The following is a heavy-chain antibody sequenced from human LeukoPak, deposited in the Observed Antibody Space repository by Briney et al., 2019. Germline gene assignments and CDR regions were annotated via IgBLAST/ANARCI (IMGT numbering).Heavy chain of an antibody. CDR2: IIPIFGIA. CDR3: ARGYCSGGSCYYFDY. CDR1: GGTFSSYA. J-gene: IGHJ4*02. D-gene: IGHD2-15*01. Sequence: SVKVSCKASGGTFSSYAISWVRQAPGQGLEWMGRIIPIFGIANYAQKFQGRVTITADKSTSTAYMELSSLRSEDTTVYYCARGYCSGGSCYYFDYWGQGTLVTVSS. V-gene: IGHV1-69*04.